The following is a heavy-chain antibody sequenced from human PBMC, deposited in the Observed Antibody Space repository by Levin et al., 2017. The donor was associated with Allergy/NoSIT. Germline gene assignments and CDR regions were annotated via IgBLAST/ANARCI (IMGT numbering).Heavy chain of an antibody. CDR1: GFTFSSYA. CDR3: AKGWRYCSGGSCPDDY. Sequence: LSLTCAASGFTFSSYAMSWVRQAPGKGLEWVSVISGSGGSTYYADSVKGRFTISRDNSKNTLYLQMNSLRAEDTAVYYCAKGWRYCSGGSCPDDYWGQGTLVAVSS. V-gene: IGHV3-23*01. CDR2: ISGSGGST. J-gene: IGHJ4*02. D-gene: IGHD2-15*01.